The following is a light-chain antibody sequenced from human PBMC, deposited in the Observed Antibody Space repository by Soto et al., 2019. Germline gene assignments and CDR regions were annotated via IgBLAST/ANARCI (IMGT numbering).Light chain of an antibody. CDR3: QKYDSAPLT. CDR1: QGISNN. V-gene: IGKV1-27*01. J-gene: IGKJ1*01. CDR2: GAS. Sequence: DIQMTQSPSSLSASAGDRVTITCRASQGISNNLAWYQQKPGKVPQLLIYGASTLQSGVPSRFSGSRSVTDFTLTISSLQPEDVATYYCQKYDSAPLTFGQGTKVEFK.